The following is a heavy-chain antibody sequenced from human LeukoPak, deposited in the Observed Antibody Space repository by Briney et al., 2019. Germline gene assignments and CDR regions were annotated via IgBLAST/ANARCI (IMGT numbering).Heavy chain of an antibody. CDR2: INHSGST. J-gene: IGHJ6*03. CDR3: ARILWAAAGTNGYYYYYYYMDV. V-gene: IGHV4-34*01. D-gene: IGHD6-13*01. CDR1: GGSFSGYY. Sequence: PSETLSLTCAVYGGSFSGYYWSWIRQPPGKGLEWIGEINHSGSTNYNPSLKSRVTISVDTSKNQFSLKLSSVTAADTAVYYCARILWAAAGTNGYYYYYYYMDVWGKGTTVTVSS.